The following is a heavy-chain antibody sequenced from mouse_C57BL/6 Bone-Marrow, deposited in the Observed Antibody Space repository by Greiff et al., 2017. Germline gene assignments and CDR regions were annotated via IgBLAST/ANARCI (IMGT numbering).Heavy chain of an antibody. CDR3: ARDTPMITPYWYFDV. Sequence: EVQLVESEGGLVQPGSSMKLSCTASGFTFSDYYMAWVRQVPEKGLEWVANINSDGSSTYYLDSLKSRFIISSDNAKNILYLQMSSLKSEDTATYYCARDTPMITPYWYFDVWGTGTTVTVSS. J-gene: IGHJ1*03. CDR1: GFTFSDYY. CDR2: INSDGSST. V-gene: IGHV5-16*01. D-gene: IGHD2-4*01.